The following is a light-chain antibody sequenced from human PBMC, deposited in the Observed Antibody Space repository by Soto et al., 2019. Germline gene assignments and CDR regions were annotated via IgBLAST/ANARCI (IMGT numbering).Light chain of an antibody. J-gene: IGLJ1*01. CDR2: DVN. Sequence: QSALTQPASVSGSPGQSIAISCTGTSSDVGSYNSVSWYQQYPGKAPKLMIPDVNNRPSGISDRFSGSKSGNTASLTISGLQAEDEADYYCSSFTSSTSYVFGTGTKVTVL. V-gene: IGLV2-14*03. CDR3: SSFTSSTSYV. CDR1: SSDVGSYNS.